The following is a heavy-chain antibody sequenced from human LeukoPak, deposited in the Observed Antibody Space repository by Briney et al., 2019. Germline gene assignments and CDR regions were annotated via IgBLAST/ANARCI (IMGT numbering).Heavy chain of an antibody. J-gene: IGHJ4*02. CDR2: IRYDGSNK. V-gene: IGHV3-30*02. D-gene: IGHD6-19*01. Sequence: GGSLRLSCVASGIIFSSYGMHWVRQAPGKGLEWVAFIRYDGSNKYYTDSVKGRFTICRDNSKNTLYLPMNSLRGEDTAVYYCAKVGSGWYGVDYWGQGTLVTVSS. CDR1: GIIFSSYG. CDR3: AKVGSGWYGVDY.